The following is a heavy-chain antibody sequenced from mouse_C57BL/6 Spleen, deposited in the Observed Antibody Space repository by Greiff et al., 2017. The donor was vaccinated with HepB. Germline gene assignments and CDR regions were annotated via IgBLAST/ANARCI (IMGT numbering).Heavy chain of an antibody. CDR2: IYPGDGDT. V-gene: IGHV1-82*01. J-gene: IGHJ3*01. CDR1: GYAFSSSW. CDR3: AKHRGAWFAY. Sequence: VKLMESGPELVKPGASVKISCKASGYAFSSSWMNWVKQRPGKGLEWIGRIYPGDGDTNYNGKFKGKATLTADKSSSTAYMQLSSLTSEDSAVYICAKHRGAWFAYWGQGTLVTVSA.